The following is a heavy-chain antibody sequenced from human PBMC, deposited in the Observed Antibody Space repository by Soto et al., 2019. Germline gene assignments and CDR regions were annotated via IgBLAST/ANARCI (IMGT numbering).Heavy chain of an antibody. CDR2: IFWDGDR. V-gene: IGHV2-5*02. CDR3: AYRRVGYSDYAYYFDH. Sequence: QITLKESGPTLVKPTQTLTLTCSFSGFSLTTSGVGVGWIRPPPGKALASLALIFWDGDRSYSSSMRSRLLISKDTAKNQVVLTIANMDPVDTGTYYCAYRRVGYSDYAYYFDHWGQGTLVTVSS. CDR1: GFSLTTSGVG. D-gene: IGHD4-17*01. J-gene: IGHJ4*02.